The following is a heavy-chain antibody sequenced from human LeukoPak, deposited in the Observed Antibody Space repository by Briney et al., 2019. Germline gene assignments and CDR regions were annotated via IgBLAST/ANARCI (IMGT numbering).Heavy chain of an antibody. Sequence: GESLKISCKGSGYSFTSYWISWVRQMPGKGLEWMGRIDPSDSYTNYSPSFQGHVTISADKSISTAYLQWSSLKASDTAMYYCERDVDTAMVRFDYWGQGTLVTVSS. CDR1: GYSFTSYW. CDR2: IDPSDSYT. CDR3: ERDVDTAMVRFDY. J-gene: IGHJ4*02. V-gene: IGHV5-10-1*01. D-gene: IGHD5-18*01.